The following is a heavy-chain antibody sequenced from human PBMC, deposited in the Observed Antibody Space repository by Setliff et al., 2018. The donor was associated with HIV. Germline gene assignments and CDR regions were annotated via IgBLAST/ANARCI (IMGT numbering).Heavy chain of an antibody. V-gene: IGHV4-39*01. Sequence: PSETLSLTCTVSGGSINSSSYYWGWIRQPPGKGLEWIGETNHSGTTNHNPSLKSRVAMSVDMSKYQFSLKLTSVTAADTAVYYCARGVVVVPAAREHYYYMDVWGKGTTVTVSS. D-gene: IGHD2-2*01. CDR2: TNHSGTT. CDR1: GGSINSSSYY. CDR3: ARGVVVVPAAREHYYYMDV. J-gene: IGHJ6*03.